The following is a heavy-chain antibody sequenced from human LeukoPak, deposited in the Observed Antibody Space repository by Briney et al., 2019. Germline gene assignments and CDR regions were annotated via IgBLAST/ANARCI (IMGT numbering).Heavy chain of an antibody. CDR2: RTHSGST. J-gene: IGHJ6*03. Sequence: SETLSLTGAVYGGSFSGYYWRWIRQPPGNGLYWIGERTHSGSTNYNPSLKSRVTISVDTSKNQFSLKLSSVTAADTAFFYRQKTTYDILTGRYYYYMDVWGKGTTVTISS. CDR1: GGSFSGYY. V-gene: IGHV4-34*01. CDR3: QKTTYDILTGRYYYYMDV. D-gene: IGHD3-9*01.